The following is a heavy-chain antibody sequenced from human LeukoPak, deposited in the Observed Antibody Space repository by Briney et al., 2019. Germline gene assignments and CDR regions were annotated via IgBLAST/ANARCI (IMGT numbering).Heavy chain of an antibody. V-gene: IGHV4-39*01. Sequence: PSETVSLTFSVSGDSLSSSRYYWGWIRQPPGKGLEWIGSIFYRGSTYYNPSLKSRVTISVDTSNNQFSLKLTSVTAADTAMYYCATEILLCHYYWGQGTLVTVSS. D-gene: IGHD2-21*01. CDR3: ATEILLCHYY. J-gene: IGHJ4*02. CDR2: IFYRGST. CDR1: GDSLSSSRYY.